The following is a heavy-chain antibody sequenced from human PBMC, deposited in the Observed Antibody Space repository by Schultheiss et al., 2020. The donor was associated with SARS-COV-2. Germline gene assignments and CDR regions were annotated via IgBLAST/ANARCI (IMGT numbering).Heavy chain of an antibody. J-gene: IGHJ3*02. CDR1: GFTFSSYS. CDR3: AVGFWNDVRFDAFDI. V-gene: IGHV3-21*04. CDR2: ISSSGSTI. Sequence: GGSLRLSCAASGFTFSSYSMNWVRQAPGKGLEWVSSISSSGSTIYYADSVKGRFTISRDNAKNSLYLQMNSLRAEDTAVYYCAVGFWNDVRFDAFDIWGQGTMVTVSS. D-gene: IGHD1-1*01.